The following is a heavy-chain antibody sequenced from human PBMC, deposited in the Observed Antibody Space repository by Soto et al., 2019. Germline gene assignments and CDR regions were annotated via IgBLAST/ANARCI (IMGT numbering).Heavy chain of an antibody. CDR3: ASQRYYDFWSGYLLPYYYYGMDV. CDR1: GYTFTSYD. Sequence: RASVKVSCKASGYTFTSYDINWVRQATGQGLEWMGWMNPNSGNTGYAQKFQGRVTMTRNTSISTAYMELSSLRSEDTAVYYCASQRYYDFWSGYLLPYYYYGMDVWGQGTTVTV. J-gene: IGHJ6*02. CDR2: MNPNSGNT. D-gene: IGHD3-3*01. V-gene: IGHV1-8*01.